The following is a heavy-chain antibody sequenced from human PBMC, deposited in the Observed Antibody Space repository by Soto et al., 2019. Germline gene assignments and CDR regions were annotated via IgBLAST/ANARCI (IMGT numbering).Heavy chain of an antibody. CDR2: IIPIFGTA. D-gene: IGHD3-10*01. CDR3: ARSITMVRGVYNWFDP. V-gene: IGHV1-69*01. CDR1: GGTFSSYA. J-gene: IGHJ5*02. Sequence: QVQLVQSGAEVKKPGSSVKVSCKASGGTFSSYAISWVRQAPGQGLEWMGGIIPIFGTANYAQKFQGRVTITEDEYPSTAYMELSSLRSADTAVYYCARSITMVRGVYNWFDPWGQGTLVTVSS.